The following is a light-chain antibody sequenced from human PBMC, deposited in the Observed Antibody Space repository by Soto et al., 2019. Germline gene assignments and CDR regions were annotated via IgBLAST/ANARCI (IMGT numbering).Light chain of an antibody. V-gene: IGLV2-14*03. CDR2: HVS. J-gene: IGLJ1*01. Sequence: SVLAQPASLSASPGQSITLSCTLTSTDLHNNNYVSWYQQHPGSAPKLIIYHVSYRPSGVPNRFSGSKYDSSASLTISGLQAEDEADYYCRSYTPSRNTYFVGTGTKVTVL. CDR3: RSYTPSRNTYF. CDR1: STDLHNNNY.